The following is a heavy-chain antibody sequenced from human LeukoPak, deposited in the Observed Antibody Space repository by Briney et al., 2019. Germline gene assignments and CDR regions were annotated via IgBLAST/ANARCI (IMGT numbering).Heavy chain of an antibody. V-gene: IGHV4-39*07. Sequence: PSETLSLTCTVSGGSISSSSYYWGWIRQPPGKGLEWIGSIYYSGSTYYNPSLNSRVTISVDTSKNQFSLKLSSVTAADTAVYYCARDGSNVDTATDFDYWGQGTLVTVSS. CDR1: GGSISSSSYY. CDR3: ARDGSNVDTATDFDY. J-gene: IGHJ4*02. CDR2: IYYSGST. D-gene: IGHD5-18*01.